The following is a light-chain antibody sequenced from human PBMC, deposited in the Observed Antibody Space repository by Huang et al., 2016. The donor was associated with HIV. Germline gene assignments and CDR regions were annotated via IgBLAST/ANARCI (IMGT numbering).Light chain of an antibody. CDR2: LGS. V-gene: IGKV2-28*01. CDR3: MQALQTLLT. Sequence: DIVMTQSPLSLPVTPGEPASISCRSSQSLLHSNGYNYLDWYLQKPGQSPHLLIYLGSNRASGVPDRFSGSGTGTDFTLNSSRVEAEDVGVYYCMQALQTLLTFGGGTKVEIK. CDR1: QSLLHSNGYNY. J-gene: IGKJ4*01.